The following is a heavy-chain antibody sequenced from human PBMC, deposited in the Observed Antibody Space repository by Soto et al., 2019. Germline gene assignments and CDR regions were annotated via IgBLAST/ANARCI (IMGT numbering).Heavy chain of an antibody. CDR3: AKRLYSGSYANYYYYMDV. D-gene: IGHD1-26*01. Sequence: GGSLRLSCAASGFTFSSYAMSWVRQAPGKGLEWVSAISGSGGSTYYADSVKGRFTISRDNSKNTLYLQMNSLRAEDTAVYYCAKRLYSGSYANYYYYMDVWGKGTTVTVSS. CDR2: ISGSGGST. J-gene: IGHJ6*03. CDR1: GFTFSSYA. V-gene: IGHV3-23*01.